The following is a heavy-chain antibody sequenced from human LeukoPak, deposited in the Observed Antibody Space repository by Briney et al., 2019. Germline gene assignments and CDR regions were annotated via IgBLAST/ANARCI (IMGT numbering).Heavy chain of an antibody. CDR2: IYYSGST. CDR3: ARTGWLAFDY. Sequence: SETLSLTCTVSGGSISSSTYYWGWVRQPPGKGLEWIGSIYYSGSTYYNPSLKSRVTISVDTSKNQFSLKLSSVTAADTAVYYCARTGWLAFDYWGQGTLVTVSS. J-gene: IGHJ4*02. CDR1: GGSISSSTYY. D-gene: IGHD6-19*01. V-gene: IGHV4-39*01.